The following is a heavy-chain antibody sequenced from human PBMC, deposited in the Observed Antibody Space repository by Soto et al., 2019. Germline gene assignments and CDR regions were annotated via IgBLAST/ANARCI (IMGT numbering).Heavy chain of an antibody. D-gene: IGHD3-3*01. CDR1: GFIVSSNQ. J-gene: IGHJ4*02. CDR2: IYGGHTT. V-gene: IGHV3-53*01. Sequence: GGSLRLSCVASGFIVSSNQMSWVRQAPGKGLEWVSVIYGGHTTYYADSVEGRFTISRDDSKNTLYLQMNSLRVEDTAVYYCVRGPSDHKLRLVEWPYGDYWGQGALVTVSS. CDR3: VRGPSDHKLRLVEWPYGDY.